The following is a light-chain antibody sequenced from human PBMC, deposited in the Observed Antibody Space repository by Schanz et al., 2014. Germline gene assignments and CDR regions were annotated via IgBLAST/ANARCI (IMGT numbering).Light chain of an antibody. Sequence: QSVLTQPASVSGSPGQSITITCTGTSSDVGGYKYVSWFQQHPGKAPKLMIYEATKRPSGVPDRFSGSKSGNTASLTVSGLQAEDEADYYCSSYGGSNFVVFGGGTKLTVL. CDR2: EAT. V-gene: IGLV2-8*01. J-gene: IGLJ2*01. CDR1: SSDVGGYKY. CDR3: SSYGGSNFVV.